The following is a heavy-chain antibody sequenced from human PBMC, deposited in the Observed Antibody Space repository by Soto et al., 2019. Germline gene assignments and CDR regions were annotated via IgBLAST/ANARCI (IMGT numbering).Heavy chain of an antibody. V-gene: IGHV3-23*01. Sequence: GGSLRLSCAASGFTFSIYAMSWVRQAPGKGLEWVSTLSGSGGDTYYASSVNGRFTISRDKSKNTLYLQMDRLRVEDTAVYYCAKRGGYDYVWKSYRHDYWGQGTLVTVSS. CDR2: LSGSGGDT. D-gene: IGHD3-16*02. CDR1: GFTFSIYA. J-gene: IGHJ4*02. CDR3: AKRGGYDYVWKSYRHDY.